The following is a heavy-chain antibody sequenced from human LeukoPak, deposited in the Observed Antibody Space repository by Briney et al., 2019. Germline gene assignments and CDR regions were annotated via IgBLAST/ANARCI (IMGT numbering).Heavy chain of an antibody. D-gene: IGHD2-2*01. Sequence: PGGSLRLSCAASGFTFRSYAMSWVRQAPGKGLEWVSAISGSGGSTYYADSVKGRFTISRDNSKNTLYLQMNSLRAEDTAVYYCAKETQGQVPAASPFDYWGQGTLVTVSS. V-gene: IGHV3-23*01. J-gene: IGHJ4*02. CDR2: ISGSGGST. CDR1: GFTFRSYA. CDR3: AKETQGQVPAASPFDY.